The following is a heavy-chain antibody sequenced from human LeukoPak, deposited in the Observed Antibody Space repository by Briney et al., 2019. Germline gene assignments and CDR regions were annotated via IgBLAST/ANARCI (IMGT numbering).Heavy chain of an antibody. V-gene: IGHV4-59*01. Sequence: SETLSLTCTVSGGSISSYYWSWIRQPPGKGLEWIGYIYYSGSTDYNPSLKSRVTISVDTSKNQFSLKLSSVTAADTAVYYCARDLSKANYYCYMDVWGKGTTVTVSS. CDR3: ARDLSKANYYCYMDV. CDR1: GGSISSYY. J-gene: IGHJ6*03. D-gene: IGHD2/OR15-2a*01. CDR2: IYYSGST.